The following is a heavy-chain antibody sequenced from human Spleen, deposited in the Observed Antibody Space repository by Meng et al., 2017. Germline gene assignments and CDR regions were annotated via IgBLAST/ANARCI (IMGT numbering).Heavy chain of an antibody. CDR2: LGAHDGDT. Sequence: QVQPVQSGPEVKKPGPSVKVSCKASDYTFTGYGVSRVRQAPGQGLEWMAWLGAHDGDTSNAPKFQGRVTVSADRPTATAYMELRSLRSDDTAVYYCARGTPGRSYSDYWGQGTLVTVSS. J-gene: IGHJ4*02. CDR1: DYTFTGYG. CDR3: ARGTPGRSYSDY. D-gene: IGHD3-10*01. V-gene: IGHV1-18*01.